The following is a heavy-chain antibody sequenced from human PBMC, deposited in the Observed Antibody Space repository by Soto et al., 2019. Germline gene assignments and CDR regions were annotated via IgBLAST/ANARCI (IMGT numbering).Heavy chain of an antibody. CDR1: GFTFSTNG. CDR2: ISYDGSKK. J-gene: IGHJ4*02. Sequence: QVQLVESGGGVVQPGRSLRLSCAASGFTFSTNGMHWVRQAPGKGLEWVAIISYDGSKKYYADSMKGRLTISRDNSKNTVYLQMSSLRAEDTAVYYCAKDRVESGLGEIDYWGQGTLVTVSS. V-gene: IGHV3-30*18. CDR3: AKDRVESGLGEIDY. D-gene: IGHD3-16*01.